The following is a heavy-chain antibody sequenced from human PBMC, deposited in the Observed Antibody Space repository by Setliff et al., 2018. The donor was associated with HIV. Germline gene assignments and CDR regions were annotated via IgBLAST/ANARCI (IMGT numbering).Heavy chain of an antibody. CDR2: IYYNGGT. CDR1: GGSISSHY. CDR3: ARVARMHPFDP. Sequence: KTSETLSLTCTVSGGSISSHYWSWIRQPPGKGLEWIGLIYYNGGTNYNPSLESRVTISVDRSKNQFSLKLTSVTAADTAVYYCARVARMHPFDPWGRGALVTVSS. J-gene: IGHJ5*02. V-gene: IGHV4-59*11.